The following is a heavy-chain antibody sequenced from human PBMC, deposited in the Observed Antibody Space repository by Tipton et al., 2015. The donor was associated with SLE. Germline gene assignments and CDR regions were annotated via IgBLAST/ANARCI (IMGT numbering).Heavy chain of an antibody. V-gene: IGHV3-48*03. CDR2: ISSSGSTI. D-gene: IGHD2-15*01. CDR1: GFTFSSYE. J-gene: IGHJ5*01. Sequence: SLRLSCAASGFTFSSYEMNWVRQAPGKGLEWVSYISSSGSTIYYADSVKGRFTISRDNAKKSLYLQMNSLRAEDTAVYYCAREEVATPNSWGQGALVSVSS. CDR3: AREEVATPNS.